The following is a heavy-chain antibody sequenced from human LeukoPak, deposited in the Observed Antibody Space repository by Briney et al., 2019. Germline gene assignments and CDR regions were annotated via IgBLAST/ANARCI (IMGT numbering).Heavy chain of an antibody. Sequence: PSETLSLTCTVSGGSISSSSYYWAWFRQPPGQGLEWIGSVSYNGGTSYTPSLKSRVTMAVDTSKNQFSLRLRSVTAADTAVYYCARRDNYYYYYMDVWGKGTTVTVSS. V-gene: IGHV4-39*07. CDR3: ARRDNYYYYYMDV. CDR1: GGSISSSSYY. CDR2: VSYNGGT. J-gene: IGHJ6*03. D-gene: IGHD2-15*01.